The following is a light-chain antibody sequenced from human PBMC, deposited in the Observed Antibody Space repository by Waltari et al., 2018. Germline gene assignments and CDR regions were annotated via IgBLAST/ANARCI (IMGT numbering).Light chain of an antibody. CDR1: SSDVGGYNY. CDR2: EVT. CDR3: SSYADSINPYV. Sequence: QSALTQPPSASGSPGQSVTISCTGTSSDVGGYNYVSWYQQLPGKAPKLMISEVTKRPSGVPDRCSGSKSGNTASLTVSGLQTEDEADYYCSSYADSINPYVFGSGTRVTVL. V-gene: IGLV2-8*01. J-gene: IGLJ1*01.